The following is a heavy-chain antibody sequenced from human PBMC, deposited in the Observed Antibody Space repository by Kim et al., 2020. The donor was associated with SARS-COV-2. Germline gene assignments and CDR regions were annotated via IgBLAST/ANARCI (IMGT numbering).Heavy chain of an antibody. CDR2: ISAYNGNT. CDR1: GYTFTSYG. D-gene: IGHD3-22*01. J-gene: IGHJ6*02. CDR3: ARDAGDSSGYYYYYYYYGMDV. V-gene: IGHV1-18*01. Sequence: ASVKVSCKASGYTFTSYGISWVRQAPGQGLEWMGWISAYNGNTNYAQKLQGRVTMTTDTSTSTAYMELRSLRSDDTAVYYCARDAGDSSGYYYYYYYYGMDVWGQGTTVTVSS.